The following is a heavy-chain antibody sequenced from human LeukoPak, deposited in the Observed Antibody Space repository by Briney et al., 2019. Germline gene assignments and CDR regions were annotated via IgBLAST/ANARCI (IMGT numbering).Heavy chain of an antibody. Sequence: SETLSLTCIVSGGSISSSNYYWGWIRQSPGKGLKWIGSIYSRGSTYYNPSLKSRVIVSSDVSKNQFSLMLNSVTAADTAVYYCARASYSYDINGWVPFDYWGQGTLVTVSS. CDR2: IYSRGST. D-gene: IGHD3-22*01. V-gene: IGHV4-39*07. J-gene: IGHJ4*02. CDR1: GGSISSSNYY. CDR3: ARASYSYDINGWVPFDY.